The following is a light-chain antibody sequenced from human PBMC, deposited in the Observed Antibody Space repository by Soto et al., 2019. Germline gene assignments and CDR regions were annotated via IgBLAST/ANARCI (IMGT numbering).Light chain of an antibody. J-gene: IGLJ1*01. CDR3: CSYAGSPK. CDR2: DVS. CDR1: SSDVGGYNY. V-gene: IGLV2-11*01. Sequence: QSVLTQPRSVSGSPGQSVTISCTGTSSDVGGYNYVSWYQQHPGKAPKLMIYDVSKRPSGVPDRFSGSKSGNTASLTISGLQAEDEADYYCCSYAGSPKFGTGTKVTVL.